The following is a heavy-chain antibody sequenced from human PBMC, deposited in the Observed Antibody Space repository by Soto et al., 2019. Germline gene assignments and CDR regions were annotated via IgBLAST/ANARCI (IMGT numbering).Heavy chain of an antibody. D-gene: IGHD3-3*01. CDR3: ARGGRAFWSGPFDY. CDR2: IDTSGST. J-gene: IGHJ4*02. CDR1: GCSISNYY. V-gene: IGHV4-4*07. Sequence: SEPLAITCTGSGCSISNYYCKWIRQPAGKGLEWIGRIDTSGSTNYNPSLKSRVTMSVDTSKQEFSLKLSSVTAADTALYYCARGGRAFWSGPFDYWGRGALVTVSA.